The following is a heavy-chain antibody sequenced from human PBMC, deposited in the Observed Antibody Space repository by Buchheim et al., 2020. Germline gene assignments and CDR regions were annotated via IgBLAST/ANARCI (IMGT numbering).Heavy chain of an antibody. CDR3: ARVGFYGLGSYYNAPFDD. V-gene: IGHV3-74*01. CDR1: GFTFSNYW. CDR2: IKSDGSST. D-gene: IGHD3-10*01. J-gene: IGHJ4*02. Sequence: EVQLVESGGGLVQPGGSLRLSCAASGFTFSNYWMHWVRQAPGKGLVWVSRIKSDGSSTSYADSVKGRFTISRDNAKNTLYLQMNSLRDEGTAVYYCARVGFYGLGSYYNAPFDDWGQGTL.